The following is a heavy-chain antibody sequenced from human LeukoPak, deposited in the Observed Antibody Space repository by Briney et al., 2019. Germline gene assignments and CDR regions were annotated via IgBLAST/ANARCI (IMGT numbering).Heavy chain of an antibody. CDR2: INEDGSEK. D-gene: IGHD1-26*01. J-gene: IGHJ4*02. Sequence: PGGSLRLSCAASGFKFSSHWMNWVRQAPGKGLEWVANINEDGSEKYYVDSVKGRFTISRDNAKNSLCLQMNSLRAEDTAIYYCVRSGGYWGQGTLVTVSS. CDR3: VRSGGY. V-gene: IGHV3-7*05. CDR1: GFKFSSHW.